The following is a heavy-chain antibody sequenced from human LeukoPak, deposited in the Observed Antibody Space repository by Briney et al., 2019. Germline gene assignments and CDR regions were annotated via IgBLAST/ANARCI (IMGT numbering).Heavy chain of an antibody. Sequence: ASVKVSCTVSGYTLTEMSIHWVRQASGGAFEWMGGFDPEDGETVYAPKFQGRVTMTEDTSADTAYMELSSLRSEDTAVYYCTTCLNGAGQPVAIYYYGMDVWGQGTTVTVSS. CDR2: FDPEDGET. CDR3: TTCLNGAGQPVAIYYYGMDV. J-gene: IGHJ6*02. V-gene: IGHV1-24*01. D-gene: IGHD2-2*01. CDR1: GYTLTEMS.